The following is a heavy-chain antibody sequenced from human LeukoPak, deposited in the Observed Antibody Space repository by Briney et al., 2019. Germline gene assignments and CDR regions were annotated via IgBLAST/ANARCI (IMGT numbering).Heavy chain of an antibody. CDR2: IYTSGST. J-gene: IGHJ5*02. CDR3: ARSPSSSTSSWFDP. V-gene: IGHV4-4*07. D-gene: IGHD6-6*01. Sequence: NPSETLSLTCTVSGGSISSYYWSWIRQPAGRGLEWIGRIYTSGSTNYNPSLKSRVTMSVDTSKNQFSLKLRSVTAADTAVYYCARSPSSSTSSWFDPWGQGTLVTVSS. CDR1: GGSISSYY.